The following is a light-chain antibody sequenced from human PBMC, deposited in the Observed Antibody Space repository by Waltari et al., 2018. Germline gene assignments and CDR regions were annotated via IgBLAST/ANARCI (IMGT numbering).Light chain of an antibody. CDR3: HQRSNWPLT. J-gene: IGKJ4*01. CDR2: DAS. V-gene: IGKV3-11*01. Sequence: EIVLTQSPATLSLSPGDTATVSCRASQSVYTYLAWYQHKPGQVPRLLLYDASKMATGVPARFSGSGSGADFTLIISSLEPEDFAVYYCHQRSNWPLTFGGGTKVDIK. CDR1: QSVYTY.